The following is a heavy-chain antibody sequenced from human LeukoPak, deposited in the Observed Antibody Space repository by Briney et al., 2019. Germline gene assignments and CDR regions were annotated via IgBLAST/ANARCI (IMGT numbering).Heavy chain of an antibody. Sequence: SETLSLTCDVSGDSISSSSNYWGWVRHLPGKGLEWIGSVYRSGSTYYNPSLKSRVTISVDTSKNQFTLNLTSVTAADTAVYHCARRGTSGWAYYFDVSGPRSLLTVSS. CDR1: GDSISSSSNY. J-gene: IGHJ4*02. D-gene: IGHD6-19*01. V-gene: IGHV4-39*01. CDR2: VYRSGST. CDR3: ARRGTSGWAYYFDV.